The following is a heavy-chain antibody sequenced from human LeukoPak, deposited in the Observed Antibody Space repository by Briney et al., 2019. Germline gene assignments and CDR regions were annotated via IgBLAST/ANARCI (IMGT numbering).Heavy chain of an antibody. Sequence: GGSLRLSCAASGFTFRSYWMTWVRQAPGKGLEWVAKIKQDGSEKYYMDSVKGRFTIYRDNAKNSLYLQMNSRGAEDTAVYYCARRGTSSSWAHFDYWGQGTLVTVSS. J-gene: IGHJ4*02. V-gene: IGHV3-7*05. D-gene: IGHD6-13*01. CDR2: IKQDGSEK. CDR3: ARRGTSSSWAHFDY. CDR1: GFTFRSYW.